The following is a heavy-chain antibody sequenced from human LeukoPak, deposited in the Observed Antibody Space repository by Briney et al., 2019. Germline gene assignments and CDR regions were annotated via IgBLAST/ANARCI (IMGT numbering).Heavy chain of an antibody. J-gene: IGHJ3*02. CDR1: GGSISSGGYY. CDR2: IYTSGST. V-gene: IGHV4-61*02. Sequence: SETLSLTCTVSGGSISSGGYYWSWIRQPAGKGLEWIGRIYTSGSTNYNPSLKSRVTISVDTSKNQFSLKLSSVTAADTAVYYCARELGYCSSTSCYKYAFDIWGQGTMVTVSS. D-gene: IGHD2-2*02. CDR3: ARELGYCSSTSCYKYAFDI.